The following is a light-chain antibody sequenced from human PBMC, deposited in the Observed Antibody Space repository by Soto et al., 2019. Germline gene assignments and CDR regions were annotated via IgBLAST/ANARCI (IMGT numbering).Light chain of an antibody. CDR1: SSNIGAGYD. CDR3: QSFDSSLSGVV. V-gene: IGLV1-40*01. Sequence: QSVLTQPPSVSGAPGQTVTISCTGSSSNIGAGYDVHWYQQLPGTAPKLLMYGNSNRPSGVPDRFSGSKSGTSASLAITGLQAEEEADYHCQSFDSSLSGVVFGGGTQLTVL. CDR2: GNS. J-gene: IGLJ2*01.